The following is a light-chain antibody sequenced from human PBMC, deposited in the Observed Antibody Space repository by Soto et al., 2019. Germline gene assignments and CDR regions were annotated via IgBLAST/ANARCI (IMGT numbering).Light chain of an antibody. CDR2: EVS. J-gene: IGLJ3*02. CDR3: SSYTSSSTLV. V-gene: IGLV2-14*01. CDR1: RSDVGAYNY. Sequence: QSALTQPASVSGSPGQSITVSCTGTRSDVGAYNYVSWYQQHPGKAPKLMIYEVSNRPSGVSYRFSGSKSGNTASLTISGLQAEDEADYYCSSYTSSSTLVFGGGTKLTVL.